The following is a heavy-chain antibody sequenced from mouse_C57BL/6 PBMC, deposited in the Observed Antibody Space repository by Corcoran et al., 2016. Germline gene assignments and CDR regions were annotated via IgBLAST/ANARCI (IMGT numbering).Heavy chain of an antibody. V-gene: IGHV1-26*01. CDR1: GYTFTDYY. CDR3: ARGTTVSGAMDY. J-gene: IGHJ4*01. CDR2: INPNNGGT. Sequence: EVQLQQSGPELVKPGASVKISCKASGYTFTDYYMNWVKQSHGKSLEWIGDINPNNGGTSYNQKFKGKATLTVDKSSSTAYMELRSLTSEDSAVYYCARGTTVSGAMDYWGQGTSVTVSS. D-gene: IGHD1-1*01.